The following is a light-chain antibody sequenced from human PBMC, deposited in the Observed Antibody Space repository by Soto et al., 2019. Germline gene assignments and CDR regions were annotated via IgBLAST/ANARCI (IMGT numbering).Light chain of an antibody. V-gene: IGKV3-15*01. J-gene: IGKJ1*01. CDR3: QHYNNWPPWT. CDR1: QSVSSN. CDR2: RAS. Sequence: EIVMTQSPATLSVFPGERATLSCRASQSVSSNLAWYQQKPGQAPRLLIYRASTRATGIPARFSGSGSGTEFTLTISSLQSEDFAVYYCQHYNNWPPWTFGEGTKVELK.